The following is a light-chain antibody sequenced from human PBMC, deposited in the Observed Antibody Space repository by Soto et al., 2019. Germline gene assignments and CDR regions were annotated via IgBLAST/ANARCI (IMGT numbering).Light chain of an antibody. CDR3: TSYAGGNNV. CDR1: SSDVGGYNY. J-gene: IGLJ1*01. V-gene: IGLV2-8*01. CDR2: EVN. Sequence: QSALTQPPSASGSPGQSVTISCTGTSSDVGGYNYVSWYQQYPGKVPKLMVYEVNKRPSGVPDRFSGSKSGNTASLTVSGLQADEEAAYYCTSYAGGNNVFGTGTKLTVL.